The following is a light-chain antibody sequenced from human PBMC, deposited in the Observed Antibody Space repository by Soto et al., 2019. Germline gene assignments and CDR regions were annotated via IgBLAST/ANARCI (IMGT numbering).Light chain of an antibody. CDR3: CSYAGANTWI. V-gene: IGLV2-23*02. CDR2: EVS. Sequence: QSALTQPASVSGSPGQSITISCTGTTNDVGNYNLVSWYQQHPGKAPKLRIFEVSKRPSGVSNRFAGSKSGNTASLTISGPQAEDEADYYCCSYAGANTWIFGGGTKLTVL. CDR1: TNDVGNYNL. J-gene: IGLJ2*01.